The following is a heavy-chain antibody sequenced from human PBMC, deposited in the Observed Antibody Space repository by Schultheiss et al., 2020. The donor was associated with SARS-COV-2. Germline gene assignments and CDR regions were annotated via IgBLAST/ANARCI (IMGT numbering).Heavy chain of an antibody. D-gene: IGHD3-10*01. Sequence: GGSLRLSCAASGFTVSSNYMSWVRQAPGKGLEWVSALSGSGGSTYYADSVKGRFTISRDNSKNTLYLQMGSLRAEDMAVYYCARVGPGSGYFDLWGRGTLVTVSS. CDR3: ARVGPGSGYFDL. CDR1: GFTVSSNY. CDR2: LSGSGGST. V-gene: IGHV3-66*02. J-gene: IGHJ2*01.